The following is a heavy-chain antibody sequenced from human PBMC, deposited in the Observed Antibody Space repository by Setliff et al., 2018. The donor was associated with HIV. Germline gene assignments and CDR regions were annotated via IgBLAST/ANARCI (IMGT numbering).Heavy chain of an antibody. Sequence: KPGGSLRLSCAASGFTFSDYYMSWIRQAPGKGLEWVSYISSSSRYTNYADSVKGRFTISRDNAKNSLYLQMNSLRAEDTAVYYCARGSPGSGFHLDYWGQGTPVTVSS. CDR2: ISSSSRYT. D-gene: IGHD5-12*01. V-gene: IGHV3-11*03. CDR1: GFTFSDYY. J-gene: IGHJ4*02. CDR3: ARGSPGSGFHLDY.